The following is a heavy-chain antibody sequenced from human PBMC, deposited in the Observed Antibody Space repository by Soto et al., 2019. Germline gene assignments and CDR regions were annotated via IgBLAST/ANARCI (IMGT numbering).Heavy chain of an antibody. CDR1: GFTFSSYG. Sequence: PLSLSCTASGFTFSSYGMHWVRKDPGKGLEWVAVISYDGSNKYYADSVKGRFTISRDNSKNTLYLQMNSLRAEDTAVYYCAKTYSSGWYYFAFWGQGTLVTVSS. CDR2: ISYDGSNK. V-gene: IGHV3-30*18. J-gene: IGHJ4*02. CDR3: AKTYSSGWYYFAF. D-gene: IGHD6-19*01.